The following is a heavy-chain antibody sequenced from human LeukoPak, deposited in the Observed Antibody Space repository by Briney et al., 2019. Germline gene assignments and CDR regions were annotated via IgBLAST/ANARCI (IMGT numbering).Heavy chain of an antibody. V-gene: IGHV4-61*01. CDR2: ISYSGST. CDR1: GDSISSLYWSSISSYY. Sequence: SETLSLTCIVSGDSISSLYWSSISSYYWSWIRQPPGKGLEWIGYISYSGSTNYNPSLESRVTISVDTSKNQFSLKLSSVTAADTAVYYCARAGVVSDPNSYWYFDLWGRGTLVTVSS. J-gene: IGHJ2*01. D-gene: IGHD3-3*01. CDR3: ARAGVVSDPNSYWYFDL.